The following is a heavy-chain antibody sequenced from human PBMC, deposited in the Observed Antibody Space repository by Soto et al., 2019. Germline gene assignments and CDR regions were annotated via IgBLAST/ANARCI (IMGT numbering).Heavy chain of an antibody. Sequence: PGGSLRLSCVASGFNFSTYAMHWVRQAPGKGLEWVAVISYDGSDKYYADSVKGRFTISRDNSKNTLFLQMNSLRAEDTAVYYCAKDEATAMMGFDYWGQGTLVTVSS. CDR2: ISYDGSDK. D-gene: IGHD2-2*01. CDR3: AKDEATAMMGFDY. J-gene: IGHJ4*02. CDR1: GFNFSTYA. V-gene: IGHV3-30*18.